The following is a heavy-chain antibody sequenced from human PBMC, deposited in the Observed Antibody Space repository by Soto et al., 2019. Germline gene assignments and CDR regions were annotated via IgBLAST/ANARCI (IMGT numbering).Heavy chain of an antibody. CDR3: AKGGRSSSWYEDY. D-gene: IGHD6-13*01. CDR1: GFTFSTYS. Sequence: EVQLVESGGGLVKPGGSLSLTCAASGFTFSTYSMNWVRQAPGKGLEWVSSISDNSGYIFYADSVKGRFTISRDNAENSLYLQMNSLRAEDTAVYYCAKGGRSSSWYEDYWGQGTLVTVSS. V-gene: IGHV3-21*01. J-gene: IGHJ4*02. CDR2: ISDNSGYI.